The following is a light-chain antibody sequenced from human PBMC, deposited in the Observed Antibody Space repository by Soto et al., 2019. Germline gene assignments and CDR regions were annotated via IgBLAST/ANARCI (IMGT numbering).Light chain of an antibody. CDR2: EAS. V-gene: IGKV3-11*01. Sequence: EIVLTQSPATLSLSPGERATLSCRASQSVRVYLAWYQQKRGQAPRLLIYEASNRATGIPARFSGSGSGTDFTLTISSLEPEDFAVYYCQQRSNVVTFGPGTKVDFK. J-gene: IGKJ3*01. CDR1: QSVRVY. CDR3: QQRSNVVT.